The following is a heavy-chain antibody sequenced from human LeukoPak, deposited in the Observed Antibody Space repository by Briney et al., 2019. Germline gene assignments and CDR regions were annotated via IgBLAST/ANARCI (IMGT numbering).Heavy chain of an antibody. CDR2: ISGSVGST. D-gene: IGHD5-18*01. J-gene: IGHJ6*02. V-gene: IGHV3-23*01. Sequence: GGSLRLSCAPSGFTFTSSAMSWVPQAPGKGLEWVSAISGSVGSTYYADSVKGRFTISRDNSKKTLYLQRNSLRAEDTAVYYCAKDLGYRYGKDYYYGMDVWGQGTTVTVSS. CDR3: AKDLGYRYGKDYYYGMDV. CDR1: GFTFTSSA.